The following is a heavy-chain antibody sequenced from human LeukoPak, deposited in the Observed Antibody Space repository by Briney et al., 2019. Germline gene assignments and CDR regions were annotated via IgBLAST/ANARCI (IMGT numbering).Heavy chain of an antibody. J-gene: IGHJ1*01. D-gene: IGHD4-17*01. CDR1: GDSISLYY. Sequence: SETLSLTCTVSGDSISLYYWSWIRQPPGKGLEWIGYIYYSGSTNYNPSLKSRVTISVDMSKNQLSLKLSSVTAADTAVYYCARDGAYGDYVPYFQHWGQGTLVTVSS. V-gene: IGHV4-59*01. CDR2: IYYSGST. CDR3: ARDGAYGDYVPYFQH.